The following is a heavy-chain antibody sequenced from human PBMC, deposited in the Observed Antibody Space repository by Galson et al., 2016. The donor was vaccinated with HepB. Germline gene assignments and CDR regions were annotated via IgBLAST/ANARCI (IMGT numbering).Heavy chain of an antibody. CDR3: ARDPNSIKQHLYA. D-gene: IGHD6-13*01. J-gene: IGHJ5*02. V-gene: IGHV3-53*01. CDR1: GLPVSNDY. Sequence: SLRLSCAAYGLPVSNDYMSWVRQAPGKGLKWVSVSYGDGRTYYAESVKGRFTISRDTSKNTVFLQMNSLRGEDTAVYYCARDPNSIKQHLYAWGRGTLVTVSS. CDR2: SYGDGRT.